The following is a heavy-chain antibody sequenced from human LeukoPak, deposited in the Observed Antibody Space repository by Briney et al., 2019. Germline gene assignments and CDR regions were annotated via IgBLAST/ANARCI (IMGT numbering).Heavy chain of an antibody. CDR1: GGSFSGYY. CDR3: ARGWIGAIAARWWFDP. J-gene: IGHJ5*02. V-gene: IGHV4-34*01. CDR2: INHSGST. D-gene: IGHD6-6*01. Sequence: SETLSLTCAVYGGSFSGYYWSWLRQPPGKGLEWIGEINHSGSTNYNPSLKSRVTISVDTSKNQFSLKLSSVTAADTAVYYCARGWIGAIAARWWFDPWGQGTLVTVSS.